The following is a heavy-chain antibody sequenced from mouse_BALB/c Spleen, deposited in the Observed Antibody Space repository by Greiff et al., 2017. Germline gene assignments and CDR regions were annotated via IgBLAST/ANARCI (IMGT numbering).Heavy chain of an antibody. CDR1: GFTFSSYT. CDR2: ISNGGGST. D-gene: IGHD2-12*01. Sequence: EVKLQESGGGLVQPGGSLKLSCAASGFTFSSYTMSWVRQTPEKRLEWVAYISNGGGSTYYPDTVKGRFTISRDNAKNTLYLQMSSLKSEDTAMYYYAAPWFYYSHDGTSVFAYWGQGTMVTVSA. V-gene: IGHV5-12-2*01. J-gene: IGHJ3*01. CDR3: AAPWFYYSHDGTSVFAY.